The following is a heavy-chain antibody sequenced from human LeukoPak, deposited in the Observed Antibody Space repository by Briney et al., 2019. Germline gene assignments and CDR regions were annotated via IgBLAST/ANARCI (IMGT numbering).Heavy chain of an antibody. CDR1: GVRFSQQD. CDR2: IRYDGSDK. J-gene: IGHJ6*03. D-gene: IGHD6-19*01. Sequence: GGSLRLSCAASGVRFSQQDMHWVRQAPGKGLEWVAWIRYDGSDKNYADSVKGRFSISRDNSGNTLYLQRQSLRRHGTALYYCAKDCSPLHMDVWGNGTTVTISS. CDR3: AKDCSPLHMDV. V-gene: IGHV3-30*02.